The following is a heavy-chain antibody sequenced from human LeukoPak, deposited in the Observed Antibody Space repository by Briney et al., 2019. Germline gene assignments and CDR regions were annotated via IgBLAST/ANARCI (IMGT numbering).Heavy chain of an antibody. J-gene: IGHJ5*02. Sequence: GASVKVSCKVSGRTLSQFSLQWVRQVPGKGLEWMGGSDPKDKTFYAQNFQGRVTLTEVTSTDTAYMELSSLIFEDSALYYCAIRRLAVASAPFGHWGQGTLVTVSS. D-gene: IGHD6-19*01. CDR1: GRTLSQFS. CDR2: SDPKDKT. CDR3: AIRRLAVASAPFGH. V-gene: IGHV1-24*01.